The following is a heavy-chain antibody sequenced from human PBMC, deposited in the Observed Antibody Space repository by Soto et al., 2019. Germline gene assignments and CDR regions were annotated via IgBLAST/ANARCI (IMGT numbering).Heavy chain of an antibody. D-gene: IGHD2-15*01. CDR2: IDPSDSYT. CDR3: AKLPRGQHNWFDP. V-gene: IGHV5-10-1*01. CDR1: GYSFTSYW. Sequence: GESLKISCKGSGYSFTSYWISWVRQMPGKGLEWVGRIDPSDSYTNYSPSFQGHVTISADKSISTAYLQWSSLKASDTAMYYCAKLPRGQHNWFDPWGQGTLVTVSS. J-gene: IGHJ5*02.